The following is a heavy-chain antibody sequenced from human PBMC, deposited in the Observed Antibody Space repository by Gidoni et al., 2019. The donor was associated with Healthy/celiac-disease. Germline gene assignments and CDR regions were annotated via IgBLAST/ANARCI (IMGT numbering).Heavy chain of an antibody. V-gene: IGHV4-34*01. D-gene: IGHD6-19*01. Sequence: QVQLQQWGAGLLKPSEPLSLTCAVYGGSFSGYYWRWIRQPPGKGLEWIGEINHSGSTNYNPSLKSRVTISVDTSKNQFSLKLSSVTAADTAVYYCARGGSVAGTSKDNDYWGQGTLVTVSS. CDR2: INHSGST. J-gene: IGHJ4*02. CDR1: GGSFSGYY. CDR3: ARGGSVAGTSKDNDY.